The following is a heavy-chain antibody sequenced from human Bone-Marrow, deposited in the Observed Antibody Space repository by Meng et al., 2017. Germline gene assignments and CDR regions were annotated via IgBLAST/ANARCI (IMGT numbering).Heavy chain of an antibody. V-gene: IGHV4-34*01. J-gene: IGHJ4*02. Sequence: QVQLQQWGAGLLKPSETLSLTCAVYGGTSSDYYWSWIRQPPGKGLEWIGEINHSGGTKYTPSLESRVTISIDTSKNQFSLKLSSVTAADTAIYYCARQGDTAMATFDYWGQGTLVTVSS. CDR2: INHSGGT. CDR3: ARQGDTAMATFDY. CDR1: GGTSSDYY. D-gene: IGHD5-18*01.